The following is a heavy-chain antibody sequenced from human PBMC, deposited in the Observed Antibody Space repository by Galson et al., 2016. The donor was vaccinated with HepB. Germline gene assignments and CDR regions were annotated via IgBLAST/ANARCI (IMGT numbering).Heavy chain of an antibody. CDR2: IRNNADGGTT. J-gene: IGHJ3*02. CDR1: GYTFSKDW. CDR3: TTYNSKDDFKM. V-gene: IGHV3-15*01. Sequence: SLRLSCAGSGYTFSKDWMAWVRQAPGKGLEWVGLIRNNADGGTTEYAAHVKSRFTISRDDSKDTLYLQMNSLKTEDTALYYCTTYNSKDDFKMWGQGTMVTVSS. D-gene: IGHD1-14*01.